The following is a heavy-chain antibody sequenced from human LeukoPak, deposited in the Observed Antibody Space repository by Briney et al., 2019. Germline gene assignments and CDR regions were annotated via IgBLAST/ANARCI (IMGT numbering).Heavy chain of an antibody. V-gene: IGHV1-18*01. CDR2: SSPYNGNT. J-gene: IGHJ4*02. Sequence: ASVKVSCKASGYDFTSVGITWVRRAPGPRLEWLGWSSPYNGNTRYAQKFQGRVAMTTDTSTTTAYMELRGLRFNDTAVYYCARAGSGSGWYFDYWGQGTLVTVSS. CDR3: ARAGSGSGWYFDY. CDR1: GYDFTSVG. D-gene: IGHD6-19*01.